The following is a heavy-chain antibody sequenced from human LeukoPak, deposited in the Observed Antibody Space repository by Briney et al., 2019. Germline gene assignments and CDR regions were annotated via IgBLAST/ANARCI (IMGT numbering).Heavy chain of an antibody. J-gene: IGHJ4*02. CDR3: ARRRYYYYSSGYYAPYYFDY. CDR1: GYSFTSYW. D-gene: IGHD3-22*01. V-gene: IGHV5-51*01. CDR2: IYPGDSDT. Sequence: GESLKISCKGSGYSFTSYWIGWVRQMPGKGLEWMGIIYPGDSDTRYSPSFQGQVTISADKSISTAYLQWSSLKASDTAMYYRARRRYYYYSSGYYAPYYFDYWGQGTLVTVSS.